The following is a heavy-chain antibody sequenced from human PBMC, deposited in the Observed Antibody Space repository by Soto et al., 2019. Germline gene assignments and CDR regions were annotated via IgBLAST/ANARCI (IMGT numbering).Heavy chain of an antibody. Sequence: QVQLVQSGAEVKTPGASVKVSCKASGYTFTNYYLHWVRQAPGQGLEWLGIINPTSGSTIYAQKFQGRVTLTYDTSTTTVYMELSGLRYEDTAVLYCARDLAAGDHWGQGTLVTVSS. CDR2: INPTSGST. D-gene: IGHD6-13*01. CDR1: GYTFTNYY. J-gene: IGHJ4*02. V-gene: IGHV1-46*01. CDR3: ARDLAAGDH.